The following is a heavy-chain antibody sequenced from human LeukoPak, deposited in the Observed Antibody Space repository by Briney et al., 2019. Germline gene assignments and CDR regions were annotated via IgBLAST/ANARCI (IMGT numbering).Heavy chain of an antibody. CDR2: MNPHSGNT. V-gene: IGHV1-8*01. CDR1: GYTFSSND. Sequence: ASVKVSCKASGYTFSSNDINWVRQATGQGLEWMGWMNPHSGNTGYAQKFQGRVTITMNSSISTAYMELSSLRSEDTAVYYCAREGNRSSDSSASYPLNYWGQGTLVTVSS. CDR3: AREGNRSSDSSASYPLNY. J-gene: IGHJ4*02. D-gene: IGHD1-26*01.